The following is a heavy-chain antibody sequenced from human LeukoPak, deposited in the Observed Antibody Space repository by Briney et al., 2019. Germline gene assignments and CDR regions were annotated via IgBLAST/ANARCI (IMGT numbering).Heavy chain of an antibody. D-gene: IGHD2-2*01. V-gene: IGHV3-23*01. CDR3: WMSSSATYYYYYMDV. Sequence: GSLRLSFAASGFNFSSYAMSWVRQAPGKGLEWVSAISGSGGSTYYADSVKGRFTISRDNSKNTLYLQMNSLRAEDTAVYYCWMSSSATYYYYYMDVWGKGTTVTVSS. J-gene: IGHJ6*03. CDR2: ISGSGGST. CDR1: GFNFSSYA.